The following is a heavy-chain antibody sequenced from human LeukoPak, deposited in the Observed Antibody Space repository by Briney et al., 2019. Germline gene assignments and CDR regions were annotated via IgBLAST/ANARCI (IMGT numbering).Heavy chain of an antibody. CDR3: ATGYSYVYGLGYYFEN. CDR1: GFNFDDYT. J-gene: IGHJ4*02. Sequence: GGSLRLSCAASGFNFDDYTMHWVRQAPGKGLEWVSLITWDGGITYCADSVTGRFTISRDNSKNSLYMQMNSLRTEDTALYYCATGYSYVYGLGYYFENWGQGTLVTVSS. V-gene: IGHV3-43*01. CDR2: ITWDGGIT. D-gene: IGHD5-18*01.